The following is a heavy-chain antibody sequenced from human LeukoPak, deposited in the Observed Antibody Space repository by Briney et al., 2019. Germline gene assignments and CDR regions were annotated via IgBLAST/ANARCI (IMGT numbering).Heavy chain of an antibody. V-gene: IGHV4-34*01. CDR2: INHSGST. CDR1: GGSFNGYY. Sequence: PSETLSLTCAVYGGSFNGYYWTWIRQTPGKGLEWIGEINHSGSTKYNPSLKSRLTISVDTSKNQFSLKMDSLSAADTAVYYCARHTRGPRVVSRFIDYWGEGSLVSVSS. D-gene: IGHD3-10*01. J-gene: IGHJ4*02. CDR3: ARHTRGPRVVSRFIDY.